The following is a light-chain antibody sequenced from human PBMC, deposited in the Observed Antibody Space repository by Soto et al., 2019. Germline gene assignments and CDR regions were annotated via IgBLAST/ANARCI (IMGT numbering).Light chain of an antibody. CDR3: QQYYSTTWT. CDR2: GAS. CDR1: RGITTY. J-gene: IGKJ1*01. V-gene: IGKV1-27*01. Sequence: DIQMTQSPSSLSASVGDRVTITCRASRGITTYLAWYQQKPGKVPKLLIYGASTLHSGVPSRFSGSGSGTHFTLTISSLQAEDVAVYYCQQYYSTTWTFGQGTKVEIK.